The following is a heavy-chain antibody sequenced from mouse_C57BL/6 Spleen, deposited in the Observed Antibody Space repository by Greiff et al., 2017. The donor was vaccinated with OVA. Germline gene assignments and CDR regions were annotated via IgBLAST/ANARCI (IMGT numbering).Heavy chain of an antibody. D-gene: IGHD1-1*01. CDR2: IDPSDSYT. CDR3: ARRGTTVTGVDY. Sequence: QVQLQQPGAELVKPGASVKLSCKASGYTFTSYWMQWVKQRPGQGLEWIGEIDPSDSYTNYNQQFKGKATLTVDTSSSTAYMQLSSLTSEDSAVYYCARRGTTVTGVDYWGQGTTLTVSS. CDR1: GYTFTSYW. V-gene: IGHV1-50*01. J-gene: IGHJ2*01.